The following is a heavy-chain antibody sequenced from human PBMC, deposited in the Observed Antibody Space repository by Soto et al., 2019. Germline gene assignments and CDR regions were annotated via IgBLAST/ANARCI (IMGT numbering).Heavy chain of an antibody. D-gene: IGHD5-12*01. CDR2: IYYSGST. Sequence: QVQLQESGPGLVKPSQTLSLTCTVSGGSISSGDYYWSWIRQPPAKGLEWIGYIYYSGSTYYNASLKSRVTISVDTSKNQFTLKLRSVTAADTAVYYCSRGLGVYSGYIWGQGTLVTVSS. CDR1: GGSISSGDYY. V-gene: IGHV4-30-4*01. J-gene: IGHJ4*02. CDR3: SRGLGVYSGYI.